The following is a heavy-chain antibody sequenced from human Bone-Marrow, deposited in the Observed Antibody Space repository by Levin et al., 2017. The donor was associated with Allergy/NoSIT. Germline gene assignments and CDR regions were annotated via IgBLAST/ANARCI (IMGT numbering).Heavy chain of an antibody. CDR3: ARDGSRAYCGGDCPLDY. D-gene: IGHD2-21*01. CDR2: IWYDGSNK. J-gene: IGHJ4*02. V-gene: IGHV3-33*01. Sequence: LSLTCAASGFTFSSYGMHWVRQAPGKGLEWVAVIWYDGSNKYYADSVKGRFTISRDNSKNTLYLQMNSLRAEDTAVYYCARDGSRAYCGGDCPLDYWGQGTLVTVSS. CDR1: GFTFSSYG.